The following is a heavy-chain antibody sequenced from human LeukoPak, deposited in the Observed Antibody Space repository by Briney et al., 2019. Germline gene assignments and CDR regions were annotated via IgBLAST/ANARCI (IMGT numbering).Heavy chain of an antibody. V-gene: IGHV4-39*07. D-gene: IGHD6-13*01. Sequence: SETLSLTCTVSGGSITISNYYWAWIRQPPGKGLEWIGSTYYTGTTYYNPSLKSRVTISVDTSKNQFSLKLSSVTAADTAVYYCARVPPYSSSWYYYYYYMDVWGKGTTVTVSS. CDR2: TYYTGTT. CDR1: GGSITISNYY. CDR3: ARVPPYSSSWYYYYYYMDV. J-gene: IGHJ6*03.